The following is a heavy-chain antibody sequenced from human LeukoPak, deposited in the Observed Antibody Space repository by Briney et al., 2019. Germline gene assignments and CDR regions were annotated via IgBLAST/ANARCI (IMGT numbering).Heavy chain of an antibody. J-gene: IGHJ4*02. CDR1: GGSISSSSYY. CDR3: ARPSSSWTGDFDY. D-gene: IGHD6-13*01. V-gene: IGHV4-39*07. Sequence: SETLSLTCTVSGGSISSSSYYWGWIRQPPGKGREGIGSIYYSGSTYYNPSLKSRVTISVDTSKNQFSLKLSSVTAADTAVYYCARPSSSWTGDFDYWGQGSLVTVSS. CDR2: IYYSGST.